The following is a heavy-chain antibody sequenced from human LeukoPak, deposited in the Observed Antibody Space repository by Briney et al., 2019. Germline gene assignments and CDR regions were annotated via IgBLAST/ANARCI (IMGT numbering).Heavy chain of an antibody. J-gene: IGHJ5*02. V-gene: IGHV4-34*01. Sequence: PSETLSLTCAVYGVSFSDYYWSWIRQPPGKGLEWIGEISQSGSTNYNPSLKSRVTISVDTSKNQFSLKLNSVTAADTAVYYCARVWTDARYCSSTSCPELNWFDPWGQGTLVTVSS. CDR2: ISQSGST. CDR3: ARVWTDARYCSSTSCPELNWFDP. D-gene: IGHD2-2*01. CDR1: GVSFSDYY.